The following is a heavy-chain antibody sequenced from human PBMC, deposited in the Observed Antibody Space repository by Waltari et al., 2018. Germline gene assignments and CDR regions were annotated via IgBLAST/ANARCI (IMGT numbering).Heavy chain of an antibody. CDR2: IYYSGST. D-gene: IGHD1-26*01. V-gene: IGHV4-39*07. J-gene: IGHJ5*02. Sequence: GWIRQPPGKGLEWIGSIYYSGSTYYNPSLKSRVTISVDTSKNQFSLKLSSVTAADTAVYYCARWWELRTWASPRGNNWFDPWGQGTLVTVSS. CDR3: ARWWELRTWASPRGNNWFDP.